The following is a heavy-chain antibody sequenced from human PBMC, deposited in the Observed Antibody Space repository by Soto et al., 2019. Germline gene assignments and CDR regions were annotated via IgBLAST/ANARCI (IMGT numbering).Heavy chain of an antibody. D-gene: IGHD3-10*01. Sequence: GGSLRLSCAASGFTFSSYGMHWVRQAPGKGLEWVAVISYDGSNKYYADSVKGRFTISRDNSKNTLYLQMNSLRAEDTAVYYCAKDRSITMVRGPADIWGQGTMVTVSS. J-gene: IGHJ3*02. CDR3: AKDRSITMVRGPADI. CDR1: GFTFSSYG. CDR2: ISYDGSNK. V-gene: IGHV3-30*18.